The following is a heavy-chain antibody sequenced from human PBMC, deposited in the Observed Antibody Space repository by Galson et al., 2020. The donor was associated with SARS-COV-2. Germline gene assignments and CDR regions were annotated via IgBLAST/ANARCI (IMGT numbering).Heavy chain of an antibody. CDR1: GGSMYSYY. J-gene: IGHJ6*02. D-gene: IGHD3-10*02. V-gene: IGHV4-4*07. CDR2: IDARGTT. CDR3: ARGRVIQFSGWTGSSYTDHGMDV. Sequence: SETLSLICTVSGGSMYSYYWSWIRQSAGQGLEWIGRIDARGTTTYNPPLKSRAFMSVDTSRKQFSLQLMSVSAADTAVYYCARGRVIQFSGWTGSSYTDHGMDVWGQGTTVTVSS.